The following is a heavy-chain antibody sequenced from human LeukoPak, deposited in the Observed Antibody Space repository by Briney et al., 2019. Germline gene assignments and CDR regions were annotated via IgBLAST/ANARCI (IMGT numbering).Heavy chain of an antibody. CDR1: GFTFSSYG. CDR3: AREGSGEFADI. J-gene: IGHJ3*02. Sequence: GGSLRLSCAASGFTFSSYGMHWVRQATGKGLEWVSAIGTAGRTYYADSVRGRFIISRENAKNSFYLQLNSLRVGDTAVYYCAREGSGEFADIWGQGTLVTVSS. CDR2: IGTAGRT. D-gene: IGHD3-10*01. V-gene: IGHV3-13*01.